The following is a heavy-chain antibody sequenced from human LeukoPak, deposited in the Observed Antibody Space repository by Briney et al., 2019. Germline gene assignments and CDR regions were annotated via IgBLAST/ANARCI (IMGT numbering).Heavy chain of an antibody. CDR3: EVEMATSI. CDR2: IRHDGSNK. V-gene: IGHV3-30*02. D-gene: IGHD5-24*01. Sequence: GGSLRLSCAASGFTFSSYGMHWVRQAPGKGLEWVAFIRHDGSNKYYADSVKGRFTISRDNSKNTLYLQMNSLRAEDTAVYYCEVEMATSIWGQGTMVTVSS. J-gene: IGHJ3*02. CDR1: GFTFSSYG.